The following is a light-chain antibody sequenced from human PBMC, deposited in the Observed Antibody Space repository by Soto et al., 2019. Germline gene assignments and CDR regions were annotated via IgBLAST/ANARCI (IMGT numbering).Light chain of an antibody. Sequence: VLTQSPATLSLSPGDRATLSCRASQSVSSYLAWYQQKPGQAPRLLIYGASTRATGIPDRLSGSGSGTEFTLTINRLQSEDFAVYYCQKYNNWPRTFGQGTKVDIK. CDR2: GAS. V-gene: IGKV3-15*01. CDR1: QSVSSY. CDR3: QKYNNWPRT. J-gene: IGKJ1*01.